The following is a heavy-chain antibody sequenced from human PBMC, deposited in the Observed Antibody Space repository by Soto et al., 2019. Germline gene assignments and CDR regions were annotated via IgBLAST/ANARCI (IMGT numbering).Heavy chain of an antibody. V-gene: IGHV1-46*01. J-gene: IGHJ4*02. CDR3: ARVHSTPAVAPTFDY. CDR2: INPSCGST. CDR1: GYTFTSYY. Sequence: QVQLVQSGAEVKKPGASVKVSCKASGYTFTSYYMHWVRQAPGQGLEWMGIINPSCGSTSYAQKFQGRVNMTRDTSTCKVSMELSSLRSEDTAVYYCARVHSTPAVAPTFDYWGQGTLVTVSS. D-gene: IGHD6-19*01.